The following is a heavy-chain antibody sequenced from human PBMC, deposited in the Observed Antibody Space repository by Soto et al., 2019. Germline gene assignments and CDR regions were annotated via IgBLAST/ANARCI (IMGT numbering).Heavy chain of an antibody. Sequence: PSETLSLTCTVSGGSISSYYWSWIRQPPGKGLEWIGYIYYSGSTNYNPSLKSRVTISVDTSKNQFSLKLSSVTAADTAVYYCASSLLGFVLAFDYWGQGTLVTVSS. D-gene: IGHD3-10*01. CDR1: GGSISSYY. V-gene: IGHV4-59*08. CDR3: ASSLLGFVLAFDY. J-gene: IGHJ4*02. CDR2: IYYSGST.